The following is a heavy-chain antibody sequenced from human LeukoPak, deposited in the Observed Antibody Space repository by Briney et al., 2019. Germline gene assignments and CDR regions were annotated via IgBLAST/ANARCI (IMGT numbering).Heavy chain of an antibody. J-gene: IGHJ4*02. Sequence: SQTLSLTCAVSGGSISNYFWSWIRQPPGKGLEWIGYIYYSRNTNYNPSLKSRVTISVDTSKNQFSLKVTSATAADTAVYYCARGSWYSSGVWPVFDHWGQGTLITVSS. CDR2: IYYSRNT. CDR1: GGSISNYF. D-gene: IGHD6-19*01. V-gene: IGHV4-59*01. CDR3: ARGSWYSSGVWPVFDH.